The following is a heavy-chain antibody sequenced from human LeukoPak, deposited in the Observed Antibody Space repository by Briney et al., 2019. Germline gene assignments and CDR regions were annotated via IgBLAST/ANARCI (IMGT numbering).Heavy chain of an antibody. Sequence: GGSLRLSCAASGFTFSSYWMYWVRQAPGKGLVWVSRINSDGSGTTYADSVKGRFTISRDNSKNSLYLQMNSLRTEDTALYYCAKDIRWSPEYYFDYWGQGTLVTVSS. J-gene: IGHJ4*02. CDR3: AKDIRWSPEYYFDY. CDR2: INSDGSGT. V-gene: IGHV3-74*01. D-gene: IGHD2-15*01. CDR1: GFTFSSYW.